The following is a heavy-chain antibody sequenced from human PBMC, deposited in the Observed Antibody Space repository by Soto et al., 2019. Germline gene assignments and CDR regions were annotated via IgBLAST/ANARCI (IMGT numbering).Heavy chain of an antibody. J-gene: IGHJ4*02. V-gene: IGHV4-30-4*01. CDR3: ARVRKTTVTLLYYFDY. CDR1: GGSISIGDYY. CDR2: IYYSGST. Sequence: SETLSLTCTVSGGSISIGDYYWSWIRQPPGKGLEWIGYIYYSGSTYYNPSLKSRVTISVDTSKNQFSLKLSSVTAADTAVYYCARVRKTTVTLLYYFDYWGQGTLVTVSS. D-gene: IGHD4-17*01.